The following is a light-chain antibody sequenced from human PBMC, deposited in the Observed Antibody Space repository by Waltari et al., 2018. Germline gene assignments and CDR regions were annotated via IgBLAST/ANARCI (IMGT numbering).Light chain of an antibody. V-gene: IGLV2-14*03. CDR2: DVS. CDR1: SSDVGGSNF. J-gene: IGLJ2*01. CDR3: SSHTSSSTVV. Sequence: QSALTQPASVSGSPGQSITISCTGTSSDVGGSNFVSWYQHHPGKAPKLMIYDVSKRPSGFFNRFSGSKSGNTASRTISGLQAEDESDYYCSSHTSSSTVVFGGGTKLTVL.